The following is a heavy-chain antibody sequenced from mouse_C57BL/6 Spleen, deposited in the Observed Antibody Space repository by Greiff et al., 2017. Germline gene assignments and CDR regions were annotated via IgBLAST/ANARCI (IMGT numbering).Heavy chain of an antibody. D-gene: IGHD2-4*01. CDR2: INPNSGGT. J-gene: IGHJ4*01. V-gene: IGHV1-72*01. CDR3: ARYDYDRAMDY. Sequence: QVQLQQSGAELVKPGASVKLSCTASGYTFTSYWMHWVKQRPGRGLEWIGYINPNSGGTKYNEKFKGKATLTVDKPSSTAYMQLSSLTSEDSAADDCARYDYDRAMDYWGQGTSVTVSS. CDR1: GYTFTSYW.